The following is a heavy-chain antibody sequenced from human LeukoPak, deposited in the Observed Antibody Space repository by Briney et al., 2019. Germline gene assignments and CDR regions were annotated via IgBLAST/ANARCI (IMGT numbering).Heavy chain of an antibody. CDR2: ISTYNGNT. D-gene: IGHD2-2*01. Sequence: ASVKVSCKASGYTFTSYGISRVRRAPGQGLEWMGWISTYNGNTNCAQKLQGRVTMTTDTSTSTAYMELRSLRSDDTAVYYCARDGFVVPAAIELDYWGQGTLVTVSS. CDR1: GYTFTSYG. J-gene: IGHJ4*02. CDR3: ARDGFVVPAAIELDY. V-gene: IGHV1-18*01.